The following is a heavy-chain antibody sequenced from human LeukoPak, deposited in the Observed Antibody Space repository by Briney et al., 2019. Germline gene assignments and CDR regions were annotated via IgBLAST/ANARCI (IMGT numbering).Heavy chain of an antibody. CDR1: GGTFSSYA. V-gene: IGHV1-69*13. D-gene: IGHD3-22*01. CDR2: IIPIFGTA. Sequence: GASVKVSCKASGGTFSSYAISWVRQAPGQGLEWMGGIIPIFGTANYPQKFQGRVTITADESTSTAYMELSSLRSEDTAVYYCVWAGYYDSSGYKGYFDYWGQGTLVTVSS. CDR3: VWAGYYDSSGYKGYFDY. J-gene: IGHJ4*02.